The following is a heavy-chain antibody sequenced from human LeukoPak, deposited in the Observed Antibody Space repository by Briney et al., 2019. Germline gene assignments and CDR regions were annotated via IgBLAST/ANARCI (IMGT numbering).Heavy chain of an antibody. D-gene: IGHD2-2*01. J-gene: IGHJ4*02. Sequence: QSGGSLRLSCAASGFTFSSYAMHWVRQAPGKGLEWVAVISYDGSNKYYADSVKGRFTISRDNSKSTLYLQMNSLRAEDTAVYYCARDWNGGGVVPAAIYYWGQGTLVTVSS. V-gene: IGHV3-30-3*01. CDR3: ARDWNGGGVVPAAIYY. CDR2: ISYDGSNK. CDR1: GFTFSSYA.